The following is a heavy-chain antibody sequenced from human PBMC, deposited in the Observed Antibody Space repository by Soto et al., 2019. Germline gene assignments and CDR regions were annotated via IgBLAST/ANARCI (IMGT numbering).Heavy chain of an antibody. V-gene: IGHV4-38-2*01. CDR1: GYSISSGYY. CDR3: ARHYSSSSTWFDP. J-gene: IGHJ5*02. CDR2: IYHSGNT. D-gene: IGHD6-13*01. Sequence: PSETLSLTCAVSGYSISSGYYWGWIRQPPGKGLEWIGSIYHSGNTHNNPSLKSRVTISVDTSRNQISLKVNSVTAADTAVYYCARHYSSSSTWFDPWGRGTLVTVSS.